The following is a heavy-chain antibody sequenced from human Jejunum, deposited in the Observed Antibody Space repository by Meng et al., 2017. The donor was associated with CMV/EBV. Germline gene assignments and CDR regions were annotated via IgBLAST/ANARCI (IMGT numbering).Heavy chain of an antibody. CDR3: VRDVGQQSAGSSWYKWYDP. Sequence: FRGHWIHWVRQVPGKVIVCDSDIGGAGRITRYAGSVKGRFDISRGNAKNALFLQMNSLRAEDTALYYCVRDVGQQSAGSSWYKWYDPWGQGTLVTVSS. CDR2: IGGAGRIT. J-gene: IGHJ5*02. CDR1: FRGHW. D-gene: IGHD6-13*01. V-gene: IGHV3-74*01.